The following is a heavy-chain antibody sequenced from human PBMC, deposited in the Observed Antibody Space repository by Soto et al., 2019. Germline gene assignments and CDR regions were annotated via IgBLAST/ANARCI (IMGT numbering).Heavy chain of an antibody. V-gene: IGHV4-34*01. CDR2: INQSGSA. J-gene: IGHJ4*02. CDR3: ARGSRDYTSDYYDSSGYLTSYFDY. Sequence: ASETLSLTCTVFGGSFRGYYWSWIRQPPGKGLEWIGEINQSGSANYHPSLKSRVTISLDTSKNQFSLKLSSVTAADTAVYYCARGSRDYTSDYYDSSGYLTSYFDYWGQGTQVTVSS. D-gene: IGHD3-22*01. CDR1: GGSFRGYY.